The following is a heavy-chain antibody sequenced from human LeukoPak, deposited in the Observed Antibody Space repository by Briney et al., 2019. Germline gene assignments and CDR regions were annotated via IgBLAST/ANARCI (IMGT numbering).Heavy chain of an antibody. J-gene: IGHJ3*02. D-gene: IGHD4-17*01. CDR3: AGRATLTKAFDI. Sequence: SETLSLTCTVSGRSISSSTYYWGWIRQPPGRGLECIASVYYSGSNYYNPSLKRRVTISVDTAKNQFSLKLSFVTPADTAVISVAGRATLTKAFDIWGQGTMVTVSS. CDR2: VYYSGSN. V-gene: IGHV4-39*01. CDR1: GRSISSSTYY.